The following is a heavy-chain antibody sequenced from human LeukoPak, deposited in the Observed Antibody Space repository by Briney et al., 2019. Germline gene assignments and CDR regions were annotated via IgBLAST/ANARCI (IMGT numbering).Heavy chain of an antibody. V-gene: IGHV1-24*01. Sequence: ASVKVSCKVSGYTLTELSMHWVRQAPGKGLEWMGGFDPEDGETIYAQKFQGRVTMTEDTSTDTAYMELSSLRSEDTAVYYCATDKFGATWFDPWGQGTLVTDSS. CDR3: ATDKFGATWFDP. D-gene: IGHD3-16*01. CDR2: FDPEDGET. CDR1: GYTLTELS. J-gene: IGHJ5*02.